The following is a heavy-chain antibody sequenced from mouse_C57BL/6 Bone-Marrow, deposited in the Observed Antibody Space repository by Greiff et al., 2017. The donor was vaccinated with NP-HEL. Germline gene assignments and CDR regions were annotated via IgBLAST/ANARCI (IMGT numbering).Heavy chain of an antibody. Sequence: EVKLVESGGGLVQPGGSLSLSCAASGFTFTDYYMSWVRQPPGKALEWLGFIRNKANGYTTEYSASVKGRFTISRDNSQSILYLQRNALRAEDSATYYCARGGDYDGPFAYWGQGTLVTVSA. CDR1: GFTFTDYY. CDR3: ARGGDYDGPFAY. J-gene: IGHJ3*01. V-gene: IGHV7-3*01. CDR2: IRNKANGYTT. D-gene: IGHD2-4*01.